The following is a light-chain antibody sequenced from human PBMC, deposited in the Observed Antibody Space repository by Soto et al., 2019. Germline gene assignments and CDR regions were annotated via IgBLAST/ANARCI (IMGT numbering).Light chain of an antibody. J-gene: IGKJ4*01. CDR1: QDISNY. Sequence: DIQMTQSPSSLSASVGDRVTITCQASQDISNYLNWYQQKPGKAPKLLIYDASNLETGVPSRFSGSGSGTDFTITISSLQTADIATYYCQQYHTLPPTFGGGTKVEIK. V-gene: IGKV1-33*01. CDR2: DAS. CDR3: QQYHTLPPT.